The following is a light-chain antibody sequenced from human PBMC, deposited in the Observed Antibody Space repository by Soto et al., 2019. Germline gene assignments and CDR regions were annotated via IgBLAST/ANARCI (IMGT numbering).Light chain of an antibody. CDR2: GAS. CDR1: QSISRN. CDR3: QQYNNWPRT. J-gene: IGKJ1*01. Sequence: ERGIRQSPATMSVSPGDRDTLSCRASQSISRNLAWYQQKRGQAPRILIYGASTRYTGIPGRFSGSGSGTEFTLTISNLQSEDFAVYYCQQYNNWPRTFGQGTRVEIK. V-gene: IGKV3-15*01.